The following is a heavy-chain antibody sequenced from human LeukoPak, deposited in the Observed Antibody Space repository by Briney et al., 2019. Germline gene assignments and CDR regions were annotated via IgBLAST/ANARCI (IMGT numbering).Heavy chain of an antibody. V-gene: IGHV3-23*01. D-gene: IGHD2-15*01. CDR1: GFTFSNYD. CDR2: ISGSGGNT. J-gene: IGHJ4*02. CDR3: ARDSGDCSGGSCYRD. Sequence: GGSLRLSCAASGFTFSNYDMNWVRQAPGRGLEWVSGISGSGGNTFYADSVKGRFTISRDNAKNSLYLQMNSLRAEDTAVYYCARDSGDCSGGSCYRDWGQGTLVTVSS.